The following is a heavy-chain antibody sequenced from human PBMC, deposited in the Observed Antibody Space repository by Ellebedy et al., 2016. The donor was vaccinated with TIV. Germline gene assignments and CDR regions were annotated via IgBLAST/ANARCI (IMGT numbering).Heavy chain of an antibody. J-gene: IGHJ5*02. Sequence: GGSLRLXXATSGFTFSSYWMHWVRQTPGKGLVWISRVNNDGGSTIYADSVQGRFTISRDNAKNTLYLQMNNLRAEDTALYYCARDTPHNSFDPWGQGTLVTVSS. CDR1: GFTFSSYW. CDR3: ARDTPHNSFDP. V-gene: IGHV3-74*01. CDR2: VNNDGGST.